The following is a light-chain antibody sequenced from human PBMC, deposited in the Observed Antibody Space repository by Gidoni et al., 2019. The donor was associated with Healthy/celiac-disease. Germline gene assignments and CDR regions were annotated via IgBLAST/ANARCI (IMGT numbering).Light chain of an antibody. CDR2: WAS. CDR3: QQYYSTPPS. V-gene: IGKV4-1*01. CDR1: QSVLYSSNNKNY. J-gene: IGKJ4*01. Sequence: DIVMTHSPDSLAVSLGERATINCKSSQSVLYSSNNKNYFAWYQQKPGQPPKLLIYWASTRESGVPDRFSGSGSGTDFTLTISSLQAEDVAVYYCQQYYSTPPSFGGGTKVEIK.